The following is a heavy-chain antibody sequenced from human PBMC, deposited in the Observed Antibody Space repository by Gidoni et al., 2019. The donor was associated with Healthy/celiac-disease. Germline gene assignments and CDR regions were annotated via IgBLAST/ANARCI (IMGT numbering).Heavy chain of an antibody. CDR3: TRVEVYATYYYYYGMDV. V-gene: IGHV3-49*03. CDR2: IRSKAYGGTT. CDR1: GFTFGVSA. D-gene: IGHD2-8*01. J-gene: IGHJ6*02. Sequence: EVQLVESGGGLVRPGRSLGLSCKASGFTFGVSALSWFRQAQGKGLEWVGFIRSKAYGGTTEYAASVKGRFNISRDDFKSIAYLQMNSLKTEDTAVYYCTRVEVYATYYYYYGMDVWGQGTTVTVSS.